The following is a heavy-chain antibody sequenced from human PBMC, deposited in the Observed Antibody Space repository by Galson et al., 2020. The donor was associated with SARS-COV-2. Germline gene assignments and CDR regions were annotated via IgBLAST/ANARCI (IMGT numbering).Heavy chain of an antibody. V-gene: IGHV3-66*01. D-gene: IGHD2-15*01. CDR2: IYSSGGT. Sequence: GSLGLSCAASGFTVSSNYISWVRQAPGRGLEWVSTIYSSGGTYYAESVKDRFTISRDNSKNTMFLQMNNLRAEDTAVYYCVRAQCSGGSCFSSSYYGMDVWGQGTTVTVSS. CDR3: VRAQCSGGSCFSSSYYGMDV. J-gene: IGHJ6*02. CDR1: GFTVSSNY.